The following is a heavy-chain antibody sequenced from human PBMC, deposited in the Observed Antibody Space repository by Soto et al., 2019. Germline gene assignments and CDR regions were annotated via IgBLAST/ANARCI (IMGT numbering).Heavy chain of an antibody. CDR1: GFIFSDYS. J-gene: IGHJ4*02. CDR2: ISSDDNYI. CDR3: ARGRTCKGASCYGGGDY. D-gene: IGHD2-15*01. V-gene: IGHV3-21*02. Sequence: EVQLVESGGGLVKPGGSLRLSCAASGFIFSDYSMNWMRQAPGKGLEWVASISSDDNYIYYRDSVEGRFTISRDNAKNSLYLQMTSLGVDDTAVYYCARGRTCKGASCYGGGDYWGQGTLVTVSS.